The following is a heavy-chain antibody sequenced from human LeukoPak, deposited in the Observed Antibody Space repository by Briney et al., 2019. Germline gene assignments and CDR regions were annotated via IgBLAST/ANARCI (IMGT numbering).Heavy chain of an antibody. D-gene: IGHD3-22*01. CDR3: ARVRSGYYYDSSGYAFDY. CDR1: GGSISSYY. Sequence: SETLSLTCTVSGGSISSYYWSWIRQPPGKGLEWIAYIYYSGSTNYNPSLKSRVTISVDTSKNQFSLKLSSVTAADTAVYYCARVRSGYYYDSSGYAFDYWGQGTLVTVSS. J-gene: IGHJ4*02. V-gene: IGHV4-59*01. CDR2: IYYSGST.